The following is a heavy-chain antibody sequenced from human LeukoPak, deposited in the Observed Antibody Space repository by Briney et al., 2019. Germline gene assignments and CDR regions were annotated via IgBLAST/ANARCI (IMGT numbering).Heavy chain of an antibody. CDR3: ARDWGGYGSGREDAFDI. CDR1: GYTFTGYY. CDR2: INPNSGGT. Sequence: GASVKVSCKASGYTFTGYYMHWVRQAPGQGLEWMGWINPNSGGTNYAQKFQGRVTMTRDTSISTAYMELSRLRSDDTAVYYCARDWGGYGSGREDAFDIWGQGTMVTVSS. V-gene: IGHV1-2*02. J-gene: IGHJ3*02. D-gene: IGHD3-10*01.